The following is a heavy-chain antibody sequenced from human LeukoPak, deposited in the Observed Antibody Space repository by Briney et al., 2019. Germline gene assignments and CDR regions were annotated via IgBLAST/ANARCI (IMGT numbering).Heavy chain of an antibody. CDR3: ARGIYFDY. V-gene: IGHV1-18*01. CDR2: ISTFNGNT. CDR1: GYTFSTYG. Sequence: ASVKVSSKASGYTFSTYGISWVRQAPGQGLEWMGWISTFNGNTNYAQKLQGRVTMTTDTSTSTAYMELRSLRSDDTAVYYCARGIYFDYWGQGTLVTVSS. J-gene: IGHJ4*02.